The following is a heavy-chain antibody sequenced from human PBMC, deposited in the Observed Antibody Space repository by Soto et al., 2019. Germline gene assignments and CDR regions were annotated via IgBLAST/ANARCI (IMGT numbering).Heavy chain of an antibody. V-gene: IGHV4-39*01. CDR2: ISYSGSP. J-gene: IGHJ5*02. CDR1: GGSISSESYF. D-gene: IGHD2-15*01. Sequence: SETLSLTCTVSGGSISSESYFWGWVRQPSGKGIEWVGTISYSGSPFFNPSLKGRATLSVDTSKNQFSLRLSAVTAADSAVYFFAALLGHCSGGTCFFRWFDPWGQGSLVTVSS. CDR3: AALLGHCSGGTCFFRWFDP.